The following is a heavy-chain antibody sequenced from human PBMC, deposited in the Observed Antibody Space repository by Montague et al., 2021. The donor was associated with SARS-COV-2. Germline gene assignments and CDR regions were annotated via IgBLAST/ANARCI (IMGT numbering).Heavy chain of an antibody. Sequence: SETLSLTCAVYGGSFSGYYWSWIRQPPGKGLEWIGEINHSGSTNYNPSLKSRVTISVDTSKNQFSLTLSSVTAADTAVYYCARMRAVLLWFGESTYFDYWGQGTLVTVSS. CDR3: ARMRAVLLWFGESTYFDY. D-gene: IGHD3-10*01. J-gene: IGHJ4*02. CDR1: GGSFSGYY. CDR2: INHSGST. V-gene: IGHV4-34*01.